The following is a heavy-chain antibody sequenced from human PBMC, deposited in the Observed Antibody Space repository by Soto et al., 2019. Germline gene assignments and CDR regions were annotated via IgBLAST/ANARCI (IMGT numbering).Heavy chain of an antibody. CDR3: ARDVYSSSRYFDY. CDR2: ISSSSSYI. J-gene: IGHJ4*02. CDR1: GFTFSSYS. Sequence: EVQLVESGGGLVKPGGSLRLSCAASGFTFSSYSMNWVRQAPEKGLEWVSSISSSSSYIYYADSVKGRFTISRDNAKNSLYLQMNSLRAEDTAVYYCARDVYSSSRYFDYWGQGTLVTVSS. V-gene: IGHV3-21*01. D-gene: IGHD6-6*01.